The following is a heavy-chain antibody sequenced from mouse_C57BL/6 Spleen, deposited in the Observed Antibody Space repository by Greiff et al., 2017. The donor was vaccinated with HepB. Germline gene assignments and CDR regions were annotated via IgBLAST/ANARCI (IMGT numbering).Heavy chain of an antibody. CDR3: ARSDYGSSYYAMDY. CDR2: IGPGSGST. Sequence: QVQLQQSGAELVKPGASVKISCKASGYTFTDYYINWVKQRPGKGLEWIGKIGPGSGSTYYNEKFKGKATLTADKSSSTAYMQLSSLTSEDSAVYYCARSDYGSSYYAMDYWGQGTSVTVSS. V-gene: IGHV1-77*01. D-gene: IGHD1-1*01. J-gene: IGHJ4*01. CDR1: GYTFTDYY.